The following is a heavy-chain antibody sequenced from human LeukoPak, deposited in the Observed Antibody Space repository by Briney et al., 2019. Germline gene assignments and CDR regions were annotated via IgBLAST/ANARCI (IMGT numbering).Heavy chain of an antibody. CDR1: GFTFSSYA. V-gene: IGHV3-23*01. Sequence: GGSLRLSCAASGFTFSSYAMSRVRQAPGKGLEWVSAISGSGGSTYYADSVKGRFTISRDNSKNTLYLQMNSLRAEDTAVYYCAKEGIAAAGSRLEFDYWGQGTLVTVSS. CDR2: ISGSGGST. D-gene: IGHD6-13*01. CDR3: AKEGIAAAGSRLEFDY. J-gene: IGHJ4*02.